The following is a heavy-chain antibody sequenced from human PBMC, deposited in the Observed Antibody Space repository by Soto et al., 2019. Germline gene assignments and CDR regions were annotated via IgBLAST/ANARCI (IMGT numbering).Heavy chain of an antibody. CDR2: IYYIGNT. D-gene: IGHD4-17*01. V-gene: IGHV4-39*01. Sequence: QLQLQESGSGLVKPSETLSLTCIVSNGSISSRSSYWGWIRQTPGKGLEWIGSIYYIGNTYYNPSLKSRVAISIDTSKPQFSLKMNSVTAADTAVYFCGGQDYGAKGYYFVNWVQGALVTVSS. CDR3: GGQDYGAKGYYFVN. J-gene: IGHJ4*02. CDR1: NGSISSRSSY.